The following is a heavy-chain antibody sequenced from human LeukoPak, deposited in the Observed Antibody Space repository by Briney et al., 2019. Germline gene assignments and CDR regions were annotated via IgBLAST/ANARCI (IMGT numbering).Heavy chain of an antibody. D-gene: IGHD3-10*01. CDR3: ARYTLLITMFDY. CDR2: ISSSGSTI. CDR1: GFTFSSYE. V-gene: IGHV3-48*03. J-gene: IGHJ4*02. Sequence: GGSLRLSCAASGFTFSSYEMNWVRQAPGKGLEWVSYISSSGSTIYYADSVKGRFTISRDNAKNSLYLQMNSLRAEDTAVYYCARYTLLITMFDYWGQGTLVTVSS.